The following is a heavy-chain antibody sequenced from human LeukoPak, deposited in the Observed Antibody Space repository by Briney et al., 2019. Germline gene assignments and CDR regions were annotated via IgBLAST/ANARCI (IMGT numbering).Heavy chain of an antibody. J-gene: IGHJ4*02. D-gene: IGHD3-22*01. CDR1: GFTFSSSW. V-gene: IGHV3-48*04. CDR2: ISISGSTI. CDR3: AREGDDYYDSTVGY. Sequence: GGSLRLSCAASGFTFSSSWMSWVRQAPGKGLEWVSYISISGSTIYYADSVKGRLTISRDNAKKSLYLKMNSLRAEDTAVYYCAREGDDYYDSTVGYWGQGTLVTVSS.